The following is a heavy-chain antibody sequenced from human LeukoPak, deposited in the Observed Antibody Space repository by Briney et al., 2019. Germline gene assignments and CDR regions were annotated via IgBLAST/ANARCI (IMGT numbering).Heavy chain of an antibody. V-gene: IGHV3-23*01. J-gene: IGHJ5*02. CDR1: GFTFSSSA. CDR3: AKVKYDYGDPVGWFDP. CDR2: ISGSGERK. Sequence: GGSLRLSCVASGFTFSSSALTWVRQVPGKGLEWVSHISGSGERKYYADSVRGRFTSSRDNSKNTLFLQMNSLRVEDTAVYYCAKVKYDYGDPVGWFDPWGQGTLVTVSS. D-gene: IGHD4-17*01.